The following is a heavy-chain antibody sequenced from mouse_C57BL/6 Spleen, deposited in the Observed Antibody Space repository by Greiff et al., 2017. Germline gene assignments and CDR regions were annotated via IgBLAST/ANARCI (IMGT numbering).Heavy chain of an antibody. J-gene: IGHJ4*01. Sequence: QVQLQQPGAELVKPGASVKLSCKASGYTFTSYWMHWVKQRPGQGLEWIGMIHPNSGSTNYNEKFKSKATLTVDKSSITAYMQLSSLTSEDSAVYCCARERGYYAMDYWGQGTSVTVSS. CDR3: ARERGYYAMDY. CDR1: GYTFTSYW. V-gene: IGHV1-64*01. CDR2: IHPNSGST.